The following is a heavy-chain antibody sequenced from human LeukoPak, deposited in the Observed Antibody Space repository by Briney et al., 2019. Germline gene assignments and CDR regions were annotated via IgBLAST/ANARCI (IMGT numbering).Heavy chain of an antibody. J-gene: IGHJ4*02. CDR2: IYYSGST. Sequence: MTSQTLSLTCTVSGGSISSGGYYWSWIRQPPGKGLEWIGYIYYSGSTNYNPSLKSRVTISVDTSKNQFSLKLSSVTAADTAVYYCARVRYGGNSFDYWGQGTLVTVSS. CDR3: ARVRYGGNSFDY. CDR1: GGSISSGGYY. V-gene: IGHV4-61*08. D-gene: IGHD4-23*01.